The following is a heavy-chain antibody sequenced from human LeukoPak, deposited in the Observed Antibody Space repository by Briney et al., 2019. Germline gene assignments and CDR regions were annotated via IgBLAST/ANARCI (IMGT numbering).Heavy chain of an antibody. J-gene: IGHJ4*02. CDR2: ISGSGGST. D-gene: IGHD3-22*01. CDR1: GFTFSSYA. Sequence: GGSLGLSCAASGFTFSSYAMSWVRQAPGKGLEWVSAISGSGGSTYYADSVKGRFTISRDNSKNTLYLQMNSLRAEDTAVYYCAKVGEYYYDSSGYYPFDYWGQGTLVTVSS. V-gene: IGHV3-23*01. CDR3: AKVGEYYYDSSGYYPFDY.